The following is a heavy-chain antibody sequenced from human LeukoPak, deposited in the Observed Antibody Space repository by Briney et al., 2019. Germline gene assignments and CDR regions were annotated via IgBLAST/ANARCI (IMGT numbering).Heavy chain of an antibody. CDR3: VKGHYYDTYGQYSYAEY. Sequence: GGSLRPSCASSGFIFRNYGMHWVRQAPGKGLEWVAVISYHGSETFYGDSVKGRFTISRDNSKNTLDLQMNSLRPDDTAVYYCVKGHYYDTYGQYSYAEYWGQGARVTVSS. CDR1: GFIFRNYG. CDR2: ISYHGSET. J-gene: IGHJ4*02. D-gene: IGHD3-22*01. V-gene: IGHV3-30*18.